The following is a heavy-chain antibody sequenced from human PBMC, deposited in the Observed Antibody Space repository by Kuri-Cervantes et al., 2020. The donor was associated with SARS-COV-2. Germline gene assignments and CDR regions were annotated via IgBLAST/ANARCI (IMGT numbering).Heavy chain of an antibody. CDR3: ARDLICSTCDTPDYYGMDV. D-gene: IGHD2-15*01. Sequence: GESLKISCAASGFPVASNYINWVRQAPEKGLEWVSSIYSGGSTHYAESLKGRFTTSRDTSKNTVYLQMNSLRGEDTGGYYCARDLICSTCDTPDYYGMDVWGQGTTVTVSS. V-gene: IGHV3-66*01. CDR2: IYSGGST. J-gene: IGHJ6*02. CDR1: GFPVASNY.